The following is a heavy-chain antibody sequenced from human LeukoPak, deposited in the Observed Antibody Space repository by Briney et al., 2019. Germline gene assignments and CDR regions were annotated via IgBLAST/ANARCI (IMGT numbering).Heavy chain of an antibody. D-gene: IGHD3-9*01. CDR1: GFTFSSYG. CDR3: VRGADTGYSSDS. CDR2: INSDGRST. V-gene: IGHV3-74*01. Sequence: GGSLRPSCAASGFTFSSYGMHWVRQAPGKGLVWVSRINSDGRSTNYADSVKGRFSISRDNAENTLYLQMNSLRVEDTAVYYCVRGADTGYSSDSWGQGTLVTVSS. J-gene: IGHJ4*02.